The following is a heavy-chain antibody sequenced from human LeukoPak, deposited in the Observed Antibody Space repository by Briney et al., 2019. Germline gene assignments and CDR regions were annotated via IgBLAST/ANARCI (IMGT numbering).Heavy chain of an antibody. J-gene: IGHJ4*02. CDR2: IYDSGST. Sequence: SETLSLTCTVSGGSISSYYWSWIRQPPGKGLEWIGNIYDSGSTNYNPSLKSRVTMSLDTSKNQFSLKLTSVTAADTAVYYCARDNDFFDYWGQGTLVTVSS. CDR3: ARDNDFFDY. CDR1: GGSISSYY. V-gene: IGHV4-59*12.